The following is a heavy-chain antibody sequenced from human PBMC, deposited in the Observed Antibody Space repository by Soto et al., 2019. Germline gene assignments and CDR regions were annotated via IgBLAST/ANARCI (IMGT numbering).Heavy chain of an antibody. CDR3: AKERGKRTSMIVVVITGPPRSDY. J-gene: IGHJ4*02. CDR2: ISGSGGST. Sequence: GGSLRLSCAASGFTFSSYAMSWVRQAPGKGLEWVSAISGSGGSTYYADSVKGRFTISRDNSKNTPYLQMNSLRAEDTAVYYCAKERGKRTSMIVVVITGPPRSDYWGQGTLVTVSS. D-gene: IGHD3-22*01. V-gene: IGHV3-23*01. CDR1: GFTFSSYA.